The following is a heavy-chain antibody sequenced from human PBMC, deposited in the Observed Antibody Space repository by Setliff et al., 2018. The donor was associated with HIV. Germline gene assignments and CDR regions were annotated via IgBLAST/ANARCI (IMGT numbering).Heavy chain of an antibody. CDR3: ASALSIAAPRV. V-gene: IGHV4-39*01. Sequence: PSETLSLTCIVSGGSIITSDDYWGWIRQPPGKGLEWTGSFYYGGNTYYNPSLKSRVTISADTSKNQFSLKLSSVTAADTALYYCASALSIAAPRVWGQGTLVTVSS. J-gene: IGHJ4*02. D-gene: IGHD6-6*01. CDR2: FYYGGNT. CDR1: GGSIITSDDY.